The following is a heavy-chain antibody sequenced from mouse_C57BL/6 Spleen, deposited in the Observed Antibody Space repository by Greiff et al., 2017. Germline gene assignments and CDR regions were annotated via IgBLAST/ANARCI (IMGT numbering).Heavy chain of an antibody. V-gene: IGHV7-3*01. D-gene: IGHD3-3*01. CDR1: GFTFTAYY. J-gene: IGHJ2*01. CDR2: IRNKANGYTT. Sequence: EVHLVESGGGLVQPGGSLCLSCAASGFTFTAYYMSWVRQPPGKALEWLGFIRNKANGYTTEYSASVKGRFTITRDNSQSILYLQMNALRAEDSATYYCARYRGTFDYWGQGTTLTVSS. CDR3: ARYRGTFDY.